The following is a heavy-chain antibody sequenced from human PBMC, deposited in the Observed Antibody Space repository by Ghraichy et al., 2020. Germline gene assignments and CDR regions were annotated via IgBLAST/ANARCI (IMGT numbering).Heavy chain of an antibody. Sequence: GESLNISCAVSGMTYSNYAMSWVRQAPGKGLEWVSAISGSDGSTYYADSVKGRFTISGDISKNTLYLQMNSLRAEDTALYYCAKVVVISGSYYFEYWGQGTLVTVSS. J-gene: IGHJ4*02. V-gene: IGHV3-23*01. CDR3: AKVVVISGSYYFEY. D-gene: IGHD3-22*01. CDR1: GMTYSNYA. CDR2: ISGSDGST.